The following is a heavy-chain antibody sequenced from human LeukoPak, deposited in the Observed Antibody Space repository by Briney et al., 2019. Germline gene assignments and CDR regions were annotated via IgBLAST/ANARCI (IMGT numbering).Heavy chain of an antibody. CDR2: IKQDGSDK. J-gene: IGHJ4*02. CDR1: GFTFSDYW. V-gene: IGHV3-7*01. D-gene: IGHD2-8*01. Sequence: GGSLRLSCTTSGFTFSDYWMRWVRQAPGKGLEWVANIKQDGSDKYLLDSVKGRFTVSRDNAKNSLYLQMNSLRVEDTAVYYCARATGGTGTNGGYYFDYWGQGILVTVAS. CDR3: ARATGGTGTNGGYYFDY.